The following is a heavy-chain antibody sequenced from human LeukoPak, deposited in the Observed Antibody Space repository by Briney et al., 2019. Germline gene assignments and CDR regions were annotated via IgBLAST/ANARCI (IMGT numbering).Heavy chain of an antibody. V-gene: IGHV4-4*07. CDR3: ARVESAYAEFGGGYYFDY. Sequence: PSETLSLTCTVSGGSISSYYWSWIRQPAGKGLEWIGRIYTSGSTNYNPSLKSRVTMSVDTSKNQFSLKLSSVTAADTAVYYCARVESAYAEFGGGYYFDYWGQGTLVTVSS. CDR2: IYTSGST. CDR1: GGSISSYY. J-gene: IGHJ4*02. D-gene: IGHD3-16*01.